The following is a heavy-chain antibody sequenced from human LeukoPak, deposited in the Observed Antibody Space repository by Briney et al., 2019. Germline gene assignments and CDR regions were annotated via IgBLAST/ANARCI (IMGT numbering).Heavy chain of an antibody. J-gene: IGHJ4*02. Sequence: SETLSLTCTVSGGSISTSDYYWGWIRQPPGKGLEWVGSIYYNGITHYSPSLKSRVTVSVDTSENQFSLKLSSVTAADTAVYYCARHGYYYNPSGYFAYWGQGTLVTVSS. CDR1: GGSISTSDYY. CDR2: IYYNGIT. CDR3: ARHGYYYNPSGYFAY. V-gene: IGHV4-39*01. D-gene: IGHD3-22*01.